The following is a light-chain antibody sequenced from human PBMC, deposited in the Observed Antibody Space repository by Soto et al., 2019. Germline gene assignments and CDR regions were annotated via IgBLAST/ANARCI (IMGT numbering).Light chain of an antibody. Sequence: DIQMTQSPTSLSASVGDRVTITCRASQGIRNFVAWYQQKPGKAPKLLIYAASTLQSGVPSRFSDSGSGTDFTLTINSLQPEYVATYSCQKYSSVPVFGPGTKVEIK. CDR2: AAS. J-gene: IGKJ3*01. V-gene: IGKV1-27*01. CDR1: QGIRNF. CDR3: QKYSSVPV.